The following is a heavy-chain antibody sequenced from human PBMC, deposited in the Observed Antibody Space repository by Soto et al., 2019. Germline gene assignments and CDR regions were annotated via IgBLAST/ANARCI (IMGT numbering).Heavy chain of an antibody. CDR2: IKQDGSEK. CDR1: GFTFSSYW. J-gene: IGHJ4*02. V-gene: IGHV3-7*01. CDR3: ARVSRFLEWPFYFDY. D-gene: IGHD3-3*01. Sequence: GGSLRLSCAASGFTFSSYWMSWVRQAPGKGLEWVANIKQDGSEKYYVDSVKGRFTISRDNAKNSLYLQMNSLRAEDTAVYYCARVSRFLEWPFYFDYWGQGTLVTVSS.